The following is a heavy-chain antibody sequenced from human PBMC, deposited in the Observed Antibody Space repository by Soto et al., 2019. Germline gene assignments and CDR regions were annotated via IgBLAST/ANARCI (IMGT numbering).Heavy chain of an antibody. Sequence: PGESLKISCKGSGYSFTSYWIGWVRQMPGKGLEWMGIIYPGDSDTRYSPSFQGQVTISADKSISTAYLQWSSLKASDTAMYYCARAGYCSGGSCYYGVYYYYGMDVWGQGTRVPFSS. CDR2: IYPGDSDT. V-gene: IGHV5-51*01. J-gene: IGHJ6*02. D-gene: IGHD2-15*01. CDR1: GYSFTSYW. CDR3: ARAGYCSGGSCYYGVYYYYGMDV.